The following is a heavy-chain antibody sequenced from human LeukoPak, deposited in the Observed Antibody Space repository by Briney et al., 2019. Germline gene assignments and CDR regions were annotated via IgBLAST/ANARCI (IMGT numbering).Heavy chain of an antibody. J-gene: IGHJ4*02. CDR3: ATDPIVATINDY. Sequence: MGGFDPEDGETIYAQKFQGRVTMTEDTSTDTAYMELSSLRSEDTAVYYCATDPIVATINDYWGQGTLVTVSS. CDR2: FDPEDGET. D-gene: IGHD5-12*01. V-gene: IGHV1-24*01.